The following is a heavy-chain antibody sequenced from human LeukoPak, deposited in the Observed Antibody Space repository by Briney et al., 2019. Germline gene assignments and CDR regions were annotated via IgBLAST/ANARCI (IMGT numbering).Heavy chain of an antibody. CDR3: AREGGGYCSGGGCYSGASDI. CDR2: IYYTGTT. CDR1: GDSISSYY. D-gene: IGHD2-15*01. V-gene: IGHV4-59*12. Sequence: SETLSLTCTVSGDSISSYYWNWIRQPPGKGLEWIGYIYYTGTTNYNPSLKSRVTISVDTSKNHFSLKLSSVTAADTAVYYCAREGGGYCSGGGCYSGASDIWGQGTMVTVSS. J-gene: IGHJ3*02.